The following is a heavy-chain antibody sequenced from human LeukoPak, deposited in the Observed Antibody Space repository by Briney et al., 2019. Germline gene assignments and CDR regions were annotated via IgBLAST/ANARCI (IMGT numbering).Heavy chain of an antibody. CDR3: ARVGPGVLAAFDI. CDR2: INSDWSST. V-gene: IGHV3-74*01. Sequence: PGGSLRLSCAASGFTFSSHWMHWVRQAPGKGLVWVSRINSDWSSTSYADSVKGRFTISRDNAKNTLYLQMNSLRAEDTAVYYCARVGPGVLAAFDIWGQGTMVTVSS. CDR1: GFTFSSHW. D-gene: IGHD1-14*01. J-gene: IGHJ3*02.